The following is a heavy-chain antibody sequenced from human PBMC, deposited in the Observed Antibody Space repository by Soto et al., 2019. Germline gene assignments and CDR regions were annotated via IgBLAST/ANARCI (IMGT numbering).Heavy chain of an antibody. CDR2: ISAYNGNT. J-gene: IGHJ4*02. Sequence: ASVKVSCKASGYTFTSFGINWMRQAPGLGLEWMGWISAYNGNTKYAQKLQGRVTITRDTSTSTAYMELSSLRSEDTAVYYCASAGGAARSIIDYWGQGTLVTVSS. V-gene: IGHV1-18*01. D-gene: IGHD6-6*01. CDR1: GYTFTSFG. CDR3: ASAGGAARSIIDY.